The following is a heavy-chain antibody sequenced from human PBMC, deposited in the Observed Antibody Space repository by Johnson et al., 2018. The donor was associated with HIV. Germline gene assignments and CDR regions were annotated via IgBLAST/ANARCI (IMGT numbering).Heavy chain of an antibody. J-gene: IGHJ3*02. CDR1: GFTFSGSA. D-gene: IGHD1-26*01. V-gene: IGHV3-73*02. CDR3: TVHSGERTDHDAFDI. Sequence: VQLVESGGGLVQPGGSLKLSCAASGFTFSGSAMHWVRQASGKGLEWVGRIRSKANSYATAYAASVKGRFTISRDDSKNTAYLQMNSLKTEDTAVYDCTVHSGERTDHDAFDIWGQGTMVTVSS. CDR2: IRSKANSYAT.